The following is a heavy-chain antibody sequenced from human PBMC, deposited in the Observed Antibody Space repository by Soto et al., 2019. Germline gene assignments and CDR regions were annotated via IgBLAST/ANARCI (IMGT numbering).Heavy chain of an antibody. D-gene: IGHD1-26*01. CDR3: AKGKRGATNYYYYYGMDV. V-gene: IGHV3-23*01. Sequence: SCAASVFTFSSYAMSGVRQAPGKGLEWVSAISGSGGSTYYADSVKGRFTISRDNSKNTLYLQMNSLRAEDTAVYYCAKGKRGATNYYYYYGMDVWGQGTTVTGLL. J-gene: IGHJ6*02. CDR1: VFTFSSYA. CDR2: ISGSGGST.